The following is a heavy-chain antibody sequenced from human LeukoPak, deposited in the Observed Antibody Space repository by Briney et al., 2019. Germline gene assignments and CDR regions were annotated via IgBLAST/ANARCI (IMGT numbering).Heavy chain of an antibody. Sequence: GESLKISCKGFGYSFTSYWIGWVRQMPGKGLEWMGIIYPGDSDTRYSPSFQGQVTISADKSISTAYLQWSSLKASDTAMYYCARFDYYGSGSYFDLDYWGQGTLVTVSS. D-gene: IGHD3-10*01. J-gene: IGHJ4*02. V-gene: IGHV5-51*01. CDR1: GYSFTSYW. CDR3: ARFDYYGSGSYFDLDY. CDR2: IYPGDSDT.